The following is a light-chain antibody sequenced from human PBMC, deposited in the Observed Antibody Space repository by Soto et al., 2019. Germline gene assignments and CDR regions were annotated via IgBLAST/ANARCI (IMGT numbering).Light chain of an antibody. Sequence: QSLVSQPPSVCGTPGQRFTVACSGGISNIGSNTVHWYQQLPGAAPKLLIYRDNQRPSGVPDRFADSKYGTSASLAISGLQSEDEGDYYCAAWDDSHNVLYVFGTGTKVTV. J-gene: IGLJ1*01. CDR1: ISNIGSNT. V-gene: IGLV1-44*01. CDR3: AAWDDSHNVLYV. CDR2: RDN.